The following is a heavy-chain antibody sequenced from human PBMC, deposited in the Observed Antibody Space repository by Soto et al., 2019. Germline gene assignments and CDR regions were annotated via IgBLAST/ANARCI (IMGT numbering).Heavy chain of an antibody. CDR3: ARLRRVAEYYYYYMDV. CDR1: GGSISSYY. V-gene: IGHV4-59*08. CDR2: IYYSGST. J-gene: IGHJ6*03. Sequence: TLSLTCTVSGGSISSYYWSWIRQPPGKGLEWIGYIYYSGSTNYNPSLKSRVTISVDTSKNQFSLKLSSVTAADTAVYYCARLRRVAEYYYYYMDVWGKGTTVTVSS. D-gene: IGHD3-3*01.